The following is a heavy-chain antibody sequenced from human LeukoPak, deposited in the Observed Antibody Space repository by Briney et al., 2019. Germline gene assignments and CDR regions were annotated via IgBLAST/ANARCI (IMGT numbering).Heavy chain of an antibody. CDR3: ASPGVTDAFDI. D-gene: IGHD5-18*01. CDR1: GFTFSSYS. V-gene: IGHV3-21*01. CDR2: ISSSSSYI. J-gene: IGHJ3*02. Sequence: PGGSLRLSCAGSGFTFSSYSMNWVRQAPGKGLEWVSSISSSSSYIYYADSVKGRFTISRDNAKNSLYLQMNSLRVEDAAVYYCASPGVTDAFDIWGQETMVTVSS.